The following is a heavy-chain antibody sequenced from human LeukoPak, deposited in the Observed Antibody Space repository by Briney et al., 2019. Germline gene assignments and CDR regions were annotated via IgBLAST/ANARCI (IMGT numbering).Heavy chain of an antibody. V-gene: IGHV3-74*01. CDR3: ARGAGIQLWFDAFDI. CDR2: INGDGSGT. D-gene: IGHD5-18*01. CDR1: GFTFSSYW. J-gene: IGHJ3*02. Sequence: PGGSLRLSCSAAGFTFSSYWMHWVRQAPGKGLVWVSHINGDGSGTTYADSVKGRFTISRDNAKNTLDLQMNSLRGEDTAVYYCARGAGIQLWFDAFDIWGQGTMVTVSS.